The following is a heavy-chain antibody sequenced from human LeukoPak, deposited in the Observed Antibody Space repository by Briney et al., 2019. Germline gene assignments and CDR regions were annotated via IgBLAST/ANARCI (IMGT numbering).Heavy chain of an antibody. CDR2: IYHSGSP. J-gene: IGHJ4*02. CDR3: ARLPDTYYYDSSGPGYY. D-gene: IGHD3-22*01. CDR1: GGSISSSNW. Sequence: PSETLSLTCAVSGGSISSSNWWSWVRQPPGKGLEWIGEIYHSGSPNYNPSLKSRVTISVDKSKNQFPLKLSSVTAADTAVYYCARLPDTYYYDSSGPGYYWGQGTLVTVSS. V-gene: IGHV4-4*02.